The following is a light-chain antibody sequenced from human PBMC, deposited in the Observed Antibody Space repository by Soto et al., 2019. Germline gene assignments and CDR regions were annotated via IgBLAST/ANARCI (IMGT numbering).Light chain of an antibody. CDR1: QSISSTY. V-gene: IGKV3-20*01. J-gene: IGKJ4*01. CDR3: QQYGSTPLT. CDR2: AAS. Sequence: EIVLTQSPDTLSLFPGERATLSCRASQSISSTYLAWYQQKPGQAPRPLISAASNRATGTPDRFSGSGSGTDFTLTISRLEPEDFAVYYCQQYGSTPLTFGGGTKVDIK.